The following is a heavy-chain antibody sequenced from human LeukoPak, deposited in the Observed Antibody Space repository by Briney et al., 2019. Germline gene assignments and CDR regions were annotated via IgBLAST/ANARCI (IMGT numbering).Heavy chain of an antibody. CDR1: GGSISSYY. CDR3: ARARDWNYVPFDY. J-gene: IGHJ4*02. CDR2: IYYSGST. D-gene: IGHD1-7*01. Sequence: SETLSLTCTVSGGSISSYYWSWIRQPSGKGLEWIGYIYYSGSTNYNPSLKSRVTISVDTSKNQFSLKLSSMTAADTAVYYCARARDWNYVPFDYWGQGTLVTVSS. V-gene: IGHV4-59*01.